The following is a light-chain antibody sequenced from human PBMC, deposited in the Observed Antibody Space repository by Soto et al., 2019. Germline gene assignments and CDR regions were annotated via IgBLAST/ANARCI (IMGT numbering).Light chain of an antibody. CDR2: GAS. J-gene: IGKJ1*01. CDR1: QSVSSN. CDR3: QQDTTWPSWT. V-gene: IGKV3-15*01. Sequence: QWPGTMSKSKGEIATLSCRASQSVSSNLAWYQHKPGQAPRLLIYGASTRATGIPARFSGSGSGTEFTLTISSLQSEDFAVYYCQQDTTWPSWTFGQGTKV.